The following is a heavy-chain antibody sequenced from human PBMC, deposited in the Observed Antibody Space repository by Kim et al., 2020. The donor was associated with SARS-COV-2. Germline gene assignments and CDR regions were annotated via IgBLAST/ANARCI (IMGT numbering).Heavy chain of an antibody. J-gene: IGHJ6*02. V-gene: IGHV3-30-3*01. CDR2: ISYDGSNK. CDR3: ARDEGYYFHYGMDV. Sequence: GGSLRLSCAASGFTFSSYAMHWVRQAPGKGLEWVAVISYDGSNKYYADSVKGRFTISRDNSKNTLYLQMNSLRAEDTAVYYCARDEGYYFHYGMDVWGQG. CDR1: GFTFSSYA.